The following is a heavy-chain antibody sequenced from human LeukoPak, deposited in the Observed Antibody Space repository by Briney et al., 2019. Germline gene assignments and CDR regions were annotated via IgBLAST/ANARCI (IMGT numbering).Heavy chain of an antibody. CDR2: MNPNSGNT. D-gene: IGHD4-17*01. CDR1: GYTFTSYD. Sequence: ASVKVSCKASGYTFTSYDINWVRQATGQGLEWMGWMNPNSGNTGYAQKFQGRVTMTRNTSISTAYMELSSLRSEDTAVYYCARVGYGDYPHNWFDPWGQGTLVIVSS. CDR3: ARVGYGDYPHNWFDP. J-gene: IGHJ5*02. V-gene: IGHV1-8*01.